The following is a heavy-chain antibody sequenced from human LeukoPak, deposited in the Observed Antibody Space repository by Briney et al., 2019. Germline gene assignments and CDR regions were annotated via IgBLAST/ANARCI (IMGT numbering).Heavy chain of an antibody. CDR2: INPNSGGT. D-gene: IGHD3-3*01. CDR3: ARANVLRFLEWLSHYYYYYMDV. Sequence: ASVKVSCKASGYTFTGYYMHWVRQAPGQGLEWMGWINPNSGGTNYAQKFQGRVTMTRDTSISTAYMELSRLRSDDTAVYYCARANVLRFLEWLSHYYYYYMDVWGKGTTVTVSS. V-gene: IGHV1-2*02. CDR1: GYTFTGYY. J-gene: IGHJ6*03.